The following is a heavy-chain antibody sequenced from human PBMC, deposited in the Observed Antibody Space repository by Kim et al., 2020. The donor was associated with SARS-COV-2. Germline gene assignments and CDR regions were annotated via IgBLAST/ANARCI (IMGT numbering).Heavy chain of an antibody. Sequence: GGSLRLSCAASGFTFDDYAMHWVRQAPGKGLEGVSGISWNSGSIGYADSVKGRFTISRDNAKNSLYLQMNSLRAEDTALYYCAKGSYYDILTGRGDAFDIWGRGAMVTVSS. CDR2: ISWNSGSI. D-gene: IGHD3-9*01. CDR1: GFTFDDYA. V-gene: IGHV3-9*01. CDR3: AKGSYYDILTGRGDAFDI. J-gene: IGHJ3*02.